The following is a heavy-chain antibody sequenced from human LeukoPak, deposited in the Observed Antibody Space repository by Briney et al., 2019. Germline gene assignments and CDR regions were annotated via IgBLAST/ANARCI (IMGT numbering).Heavy chain of an antibody. CDR1: GFTFSNAW. Sequence: PGGSLRLSCAASGFTFSNAWMSWVRQAPGKGLEWVGRIKSKTDGGTTDYAAPVKGRFTISRDDSKNTLYLQMNSLKTEDTAVYYCTTHRPLPGNTYYYYYYMDVWGKGTTVTVSS. V-gene: IGHV3-15*01. CDR2: IKSKTDGGTT. J-gene: IGHJ6*03. CDR3: TTHRPLPGNTYYYYYYMDV.